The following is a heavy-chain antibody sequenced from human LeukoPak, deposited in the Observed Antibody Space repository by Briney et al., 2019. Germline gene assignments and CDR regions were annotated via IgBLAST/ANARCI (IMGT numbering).Heavy chain of an antibody. CDR2: IRSGSSYM. CDR3: ARDAGMDYGDSFDY. CDR1: GFTFNTYT. D-gene: IGHD4-17*01. J-gene: IGHJ4*02. Sequence: GGSLRLSCAASGFTFNTYTMTWVRKAPGQGLEWVSSIRSGSSYMYYTDSLKGRFTISRDNAKNSLYLQMNSLTGEDTAVYYCARDAGMDYGDSFDYWGQGTLVIVSS. V-gene: IGHV3-21*01.